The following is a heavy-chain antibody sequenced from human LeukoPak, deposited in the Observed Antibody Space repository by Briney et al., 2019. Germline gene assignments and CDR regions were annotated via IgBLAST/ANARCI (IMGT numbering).Heavy chain of an antibody. V-gene: IGHV3-23*01. J-gene: IGHJ4*02. Sequence: GGSLRLSCAASGFTFSSYAMSWVRQAPGKGLEWVSAISGSGGSTYYADSVKGRFTISRDNSKNTLYLQMNSLRAEDTAVYYCAKDIEVVPAAIRFDYWGQGTLVTVSS. CDR2: ISGSGGST. D-gene: IGHD2-2*01. CDR3: AKDIEVVPAAIRFDY. CDR1: GFTFSSYA.